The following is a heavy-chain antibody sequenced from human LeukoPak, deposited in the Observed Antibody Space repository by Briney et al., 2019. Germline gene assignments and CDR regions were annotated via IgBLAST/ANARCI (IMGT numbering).Heavy chain of an antibody. J-gene: IGHJ4*02. V-gene: IGHV1-2*02. D-gene: IGHD1-1*01. CDR3: ASLDKGNDVVFDY. Sequence: ASVKVSCKASGYTFSGYDINWVRQAPGQGLEWMGWINPNSGGTNYAQKFQGRVTMTRDTSISTAYMDLSRLRSDDTAVYYCASLDKGNDVVFDYWGQGTLVTVSS. CDR1: GYTFSGYD. CDR2: INPNSGGT.